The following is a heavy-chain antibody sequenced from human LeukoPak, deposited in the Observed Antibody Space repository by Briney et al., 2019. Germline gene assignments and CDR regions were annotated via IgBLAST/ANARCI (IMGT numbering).Heavy chain of an antibody. CDR3: ARHLNARSYPLDH. Sequence: SETLSLTCTVSGGSIRSYYWRWIRQPPGKGVEWIAHIHESGSKSYNPSLQSRLTISVDPSKNQFSLRLSSVTAADTAVYYCARHLNARSYPLDHWGQGTLVTVSS. V-gene: IGHV4-59*08. D-gene: IGHD1-26*01. J-gene: IGHJ4*02. CDR1: GGSIRSYY. CDR2: IHESGSK.